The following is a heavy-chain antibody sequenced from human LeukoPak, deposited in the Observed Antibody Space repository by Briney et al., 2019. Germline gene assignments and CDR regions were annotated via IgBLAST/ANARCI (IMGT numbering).Heavy chain of an antibody. J-gene: IGHJ4*01. D-gene: IGHD1-1*01. V-gene: IGHV1-18*01. CDR2: ITAYSGNR. CDR1: GYTFSNYG. Sequence: ASVKVSCKTSGYTFSNYGISWVRQAPGQGLEWMGWITAYSGNRLYAQRFQGRITLTTDTSTSTSYMELRSLEYDDTAIYYCARDNDKVVDHWGQGTLVTVSS. CDR3: ARDNDKVVDH.